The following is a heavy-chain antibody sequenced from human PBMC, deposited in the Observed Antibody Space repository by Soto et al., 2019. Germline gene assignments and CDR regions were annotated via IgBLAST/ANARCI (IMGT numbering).Heavy chain of an antibody. CDR1: GFTFSYYY. J-gene: IGHJ4*02. D-gene: IGHD5-18*01. V-gene: IGHV3-11*06. Sequence: GGSLRLSCAASGFTFSYYYMIWIRQAPGKGLEWVSYISSSSSYTNYADSVKGRFTISRDNAKNSLYLQMNSLRAEDTAVYYCAREYSYGYRFDYWGQGTLVTVSS. CDR2: ISSSSSYT. CDR3: AREYSYGYRFDY.